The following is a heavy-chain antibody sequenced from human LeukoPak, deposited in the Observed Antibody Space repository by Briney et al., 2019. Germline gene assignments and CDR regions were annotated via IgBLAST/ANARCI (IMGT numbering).Heavy chain of an antibody. CDR2: INHSGGT. J-gene: IGHJ4*02. Sequence: SETLSLTCAVYGGSFSGYYWSWIRQPPGKGLEWIGEINHSGGTNYNPSLKSRVTISVDTSKNQFSLKLSSVTAADTAVYYCATDSLGFDYWGQGTLVTVSS. CDR1: GGSFSGYY. V-gene: IGHV4-34*01. CDR3: ATDSLGFDY. D-gene: IGHD3-22*01.